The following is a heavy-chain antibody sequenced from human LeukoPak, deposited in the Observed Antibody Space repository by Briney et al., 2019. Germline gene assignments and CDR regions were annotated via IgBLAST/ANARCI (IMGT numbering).Heavy chain of an antibody. D-gene: IGHD6-19*01. V-gene: IGHV3-73*01. CDR3: TVPISRDIAMAGGFDY. CDR1: GFTFSGSA. CDR2: IRSKANNYAA. J-gene: IGHJ4*02. Sequence: GGSLKLSCVASGFTFSGSAIHWVRQASGKGLEWVGRIRSKANNYAAAYAASVEGRFTISRDDSKNTAFLQMNSLKIEDTAVYYCTVPISRDIAMAGGFDYWGQGTLVSVSS.